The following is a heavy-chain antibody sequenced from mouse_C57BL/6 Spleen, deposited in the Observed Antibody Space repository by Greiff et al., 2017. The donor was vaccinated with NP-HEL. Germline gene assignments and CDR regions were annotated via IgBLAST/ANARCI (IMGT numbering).Heavy chain of an antibody. CDR3: ARSNYGLYFDV. Sequence: QVQLQQPGAELVKPGASVKLSCKASGYTFTSYWMHWVKQRPGRGLEWIGRIHPNSGGTKYNEKFKSKATLTVDKPSSTAYMQLSSLTSEDPAVYYCARSNYGLYFDVWGTGTTVTVSS. V-gene: IGHV1-72*01. D-gene: IGHD1-1*01. CDR1: GYTFTSYW. J-gene: IGHJ1*03. CDR2: IHPNSGGT.